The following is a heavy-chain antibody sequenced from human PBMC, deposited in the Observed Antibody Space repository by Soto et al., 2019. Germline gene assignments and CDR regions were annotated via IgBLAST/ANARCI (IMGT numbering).Heavy chain of an antibody. J-gene: IGHJ6*02. D-gene: IGHD5-18*01. CDR1: GFTFSTYA. Sequence: GGSLRLSCAASGFTFSTYAMSWVRQAPGKGLEWVSAISVSGDGTYYADSVKGRFTISRDNSKNTLYLQMNSLRAEDTAVYYCARDKEIQLWLFRSYYYYGMDVWGQGTTVTVSS. CDR2: ISVSGDGT. V-gene: IGHV3-23*01. CDR3: ARDKEIQLWLFRSYYYYGMDV.